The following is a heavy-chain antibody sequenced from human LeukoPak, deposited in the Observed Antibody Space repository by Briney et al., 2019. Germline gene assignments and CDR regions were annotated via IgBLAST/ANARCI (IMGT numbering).Heavy chain of an antibody. CDR3: ARAVGSNRDGMDV. D-gene: IGHD1-26*01. V-gene: IGHV6-1*01. CDR1: GDSVSSNSGA. Sequence: SQTLSLTCAISGDSVSSNSGAWNWIRQSPSRGLEWLGRTYYRSKWYNDYAESVKSRITINADTSKNQFSLQLNSVSPEDTAVYYCARAVGSNRDGMDVWGQGTTVTVSS. J-gene: IGHJ6*02. CDR2: TYYRSKWYN.